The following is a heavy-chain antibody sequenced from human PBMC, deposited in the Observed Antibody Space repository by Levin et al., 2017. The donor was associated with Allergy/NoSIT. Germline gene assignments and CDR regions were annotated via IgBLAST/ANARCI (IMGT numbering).Heavy chain of an antibody. V-gene: IGHV4-59*01. J-gene: IGHJ5*02. CDR2: VYYTGST. CDR1: GGSINNYY. D-gene: IGHD3-9*01. CDR3: AGYNDILIGYST. Sequence: GSLRLSCTVSGGSINNYYWSWIRQPPGKRLEWIGYVYYTGSTNCNPSLKSRVTISVDTSKNQFSLKLSSVTAADTAVYYCAGYNDILIGYSTWGQGTLVTVSS.